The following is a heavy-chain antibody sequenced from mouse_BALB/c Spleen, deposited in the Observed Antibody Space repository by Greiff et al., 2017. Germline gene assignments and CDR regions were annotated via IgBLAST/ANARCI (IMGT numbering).Heavy chain of an antibody. CDR1: GYTFTDYY. CDR2: INPNNGDT. Sequence: VQLKQSGPELVKPGASVKMSCKASGYTFTDYYMKWVKQSHGQSLEWIGDINPNNGDTFYNQKFKGKATLTVDKSSSTAYMQLNSLTSEDSAVYYCARGGYGSWGYWGQGTTLTVSA. J-gene: IGHJ2*01. V-gene: IGHV1-26*01. D-gene: IGHD1-2*01. CDR3: ARGGYGSWGY.